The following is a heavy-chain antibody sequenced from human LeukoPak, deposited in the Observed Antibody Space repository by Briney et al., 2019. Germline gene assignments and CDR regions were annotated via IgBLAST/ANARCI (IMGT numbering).Heavy chain of an antibody. CDR1: GFTFDDYA. Sequence: GGSLRLSCAASGFTFDDYAMHWVRQAPGKGLEWVAFIRYDGTDKYYAGSVKGRFTISRDNSKNTLYLQMNSLRAEDTAVYYCAKLQLYYDILTGPLVDHWGQGTLVTVSS. J-gene: IGHJ4*02. V-gene: IGHV3-30*02. CDR3: AKLQLYYDILTGPLVDH. CDR2: IRYDGTDK. D-gene: IGHD3-9*01.